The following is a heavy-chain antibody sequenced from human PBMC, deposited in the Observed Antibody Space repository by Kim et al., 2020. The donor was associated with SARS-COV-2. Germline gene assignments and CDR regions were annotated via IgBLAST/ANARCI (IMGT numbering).Heavy chain of an antibody. J-gene: IGHJ4*02. CDR1: GYTLTELS. D-gene: IGHD2-2*01. CDR3: ATAGCSSTSCYFVY. CDR2: FDPENGET. Sequence: ASVKVSCKVSGYTLTELSIHWVRQAPGKGPEWMGGFDPENGETIYTQKFQARVTMTEDTSTDTAYMELTSLRSDDTAVYYCATAGCSSTSCYFVYWDQGTLVTVSS. V-gene: IGHV1-24*01.